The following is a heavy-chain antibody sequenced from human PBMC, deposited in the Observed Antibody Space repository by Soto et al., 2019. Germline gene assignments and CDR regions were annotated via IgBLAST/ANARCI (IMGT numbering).Heavy chain of an antibody. Sequence: SVKVSWKAGGGAFSSYAMSGVRQAPGQGLEWIGVIIRIFGTANYAQKFKGRVTITADKSTSTAYMELSSLRSEDTAVYYCARDTIFVVVPSPHGMDVWGQGTTVTVSS. CDR1: GGAFSSYA. CDR3: ARDTIFVVVPSPHGMDV. CDR2: IIRIFGTA. D-gene: IGHD3-3*01. J-gene: IGHJ6*02. V-gene: IGHV1-69*06.